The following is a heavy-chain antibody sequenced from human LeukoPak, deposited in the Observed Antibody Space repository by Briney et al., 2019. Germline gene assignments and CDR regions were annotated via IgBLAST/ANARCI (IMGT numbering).Heavy chain of an antibody. V-gene: IGHV1-24*01. J-gene: IGHJ4*02. CDR1: GYTLTELS. CDR2: FDPEDGET. D-gene: IGHD6-13*01. Sequence: GASVKVSCKVSGYTLTELSMHWVRQAPGKGLEWMGGFDPEDGETIYAQKFQGRVTMTEDTSTSTAYMELRSLRSDDTAVYYCARAFLIAAAQPRDYWGQGTLVTVSS. CDR3: ARAFLIAAAQPRDY.